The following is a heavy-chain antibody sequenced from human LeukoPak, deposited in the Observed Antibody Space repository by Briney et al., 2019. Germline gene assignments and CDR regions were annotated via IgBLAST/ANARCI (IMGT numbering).Heavy chain of an antibody. D-gene: IGHD4-17*01. J-gene: IGHJ6*02. Sequence: PGGSLRLSCAASGFTFDDYAVHWVRQAPGKGLEWVSGISWNSGSIGYADSVKGRFTISRDNAKNSLYLQMNNLSAEDTALYYCAKDMTYGDYGDYYYGMDVWGQGTTVTVSS. CDR3: AKDMTYGDYGDYYYGMDV. CDR2: ISWNSGSI. CDR1: GFTFDDYA. V-gene: IGHV3-9*01.